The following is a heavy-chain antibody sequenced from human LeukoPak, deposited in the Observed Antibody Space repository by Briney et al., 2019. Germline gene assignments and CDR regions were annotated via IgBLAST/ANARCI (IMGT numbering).Heavy chain of an antibody. Sequence: SDTLSLTCTVSGDSISTSKSYWGWIRQPPLKGLEWIGSIYHSGSTYYNPSLKSRVTISVDTSKNQFSLKLSSVTAADTAVYYCASRKLGNDYWGQGTLVTVSS. CDR2: IYHSGST. CDR1: GDSISTSKSY. J-gene: IGHJ4*02. D-gene: IGHD7-27*01. CDR3: ASRKLGNDY. V-gene: IGHV4-39*07.